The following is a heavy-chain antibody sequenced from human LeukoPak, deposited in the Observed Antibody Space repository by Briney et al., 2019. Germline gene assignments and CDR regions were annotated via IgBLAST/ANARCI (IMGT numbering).Heavy chain of an antibody. D-gene: IGHD3-3*01. V-gene: IGHV3-30-3*01. Sequence: GGSLRLSCAASGFTFSSYAMHWVRQAPGKGLEWVTVISYDGSNKYYADSVKGRFTISRDNSKNTLYLQMNSLRAEDTAVYYCARGPSPTIFGVVSRMAVWGKGTTVTVSS. CDR2: ISYDGSNK. CDR1: GFTFSSYA. CDR3: ARGPSPTIFGVVSRMAV. J-gene: IGHJ6*04.